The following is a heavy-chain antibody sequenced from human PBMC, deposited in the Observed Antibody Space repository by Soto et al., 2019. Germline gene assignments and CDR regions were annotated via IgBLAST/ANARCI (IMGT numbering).Heavy chain of an antibody. V-gene: IGHV3-21*01. CDR3: ARDVRLFDF. CDR2: ISRSSTHI. J-gene: IGHJ4*02. CDR1: GFTLSDYG. Sequence: GGSLRLSCAASGFTLSDYGMNWVRQAPWKGLEWIASISRSSTHINYSDSVKGRFTISRANGNNSLSLLMSSLGAEDTAVYYCARDVRLFDFWGPGILLTVSS.